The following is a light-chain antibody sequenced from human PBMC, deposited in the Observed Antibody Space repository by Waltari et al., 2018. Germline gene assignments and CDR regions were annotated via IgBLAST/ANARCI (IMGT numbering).Light chain of an antibody. Sequence: QSVLTQPPSASGTPGQRVTISCSGSTTNIGSNSVHWYQQLPGAAPKLLIYRNDQRPSGAPDRFSCSKTGTSASLAISGLRSEDEADYYCAAWDDSLRGFIMFGGGTKLTVL. CDR1: TTNIGSNS. J-gene: IGLJ3*02. V-gene: IGLV1-47*01. CDR3: AAWDDSLRGFIM. CDR2: RND.